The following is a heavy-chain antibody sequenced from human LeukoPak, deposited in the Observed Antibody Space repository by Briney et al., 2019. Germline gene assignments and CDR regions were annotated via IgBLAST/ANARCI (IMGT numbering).Heavy chain of an antibody. Sequence: PSETLSLTCTVSGYSISSGYYWGWIRQPPGKGLEWIGSIYHSGSTYYNPSLKSRVTISVDTSKNQFSLKLSSVTAADTAVYYCARRQLGTDAFDIWGQGTMVTVSS. CDR1: GYSISSGYY. J-gene: IGHJ3*02. CDR3: ARRQLGTDAFDI. V-gene: IGHV4-38-2*02. D-gene: IGHD7-27*01. CDR2: IYHSGST.